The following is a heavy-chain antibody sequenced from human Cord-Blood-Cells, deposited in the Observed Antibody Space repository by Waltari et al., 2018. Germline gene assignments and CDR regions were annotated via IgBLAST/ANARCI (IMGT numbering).Heavy chain of an antibody. J-gene: IGHJ4*02. CDR1: GGTFSSHA. CDR3: ALRGYGSGSYFDY. V-gene: IGHV1-69*01. Sequence: QVQLVKSGAEVKKPGSSVKVSCKASGGTFSSHALSWLRQAPGQGLEWMGGIIPIFGTANYAQKFQGRVTITADESTSTAYMELSSLRSEDTAVYYCALRGYGSGSYFDYWGQGTLVTVSS. D-gene: IGHD3-10*01. CDR2: IIPIFGTA.